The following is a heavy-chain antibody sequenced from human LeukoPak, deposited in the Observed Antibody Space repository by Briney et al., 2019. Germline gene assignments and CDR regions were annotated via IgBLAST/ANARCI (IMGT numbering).Heavy chain of an antibody. CDR2: IYYSGST. CDR1: GGSVGNRLYY. CDR3: ARVLRAASWRSYDY. J-gene: IGHJ4*02. V-gene: IGHV4-61*01. Sequence: SETLSLTCTVSGGSVGNRLYYWSWIRQPPGKGLEWIGYIYYSGSTNYNPSLKSRVTISIDTSRNQFSLRLNSMTAADTAIYYCARVLRAASWRSYDYWGQGSLVTVFS. D-gene: IGHD5-18*01.